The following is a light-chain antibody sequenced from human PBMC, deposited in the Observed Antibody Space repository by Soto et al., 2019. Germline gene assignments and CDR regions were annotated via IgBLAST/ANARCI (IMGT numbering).Light chain of an antibody. V-gene: IGKV2-28*01. J-gene: IGKJ1*01. CDR1: QSLLHSNGYNY. Sequence: DIVMTQSPLSLPVTPGEPASISCRSSQSLLHSNGYNYLDWYLQKPGQSPQLLIYLGSNRASGVPDKFRGSGSGTDFTLKISRVEAEDVGVYYCVQALQTPRTFGQGTKVEIK. CDR3: VQALQTPRT. CDR2: LGS.